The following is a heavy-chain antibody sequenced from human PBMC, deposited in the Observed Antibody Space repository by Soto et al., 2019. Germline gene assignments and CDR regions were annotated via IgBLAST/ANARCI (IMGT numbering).Heavy chain of an antibody. CDR3: ARGLAPGFRFDP. Sequence: ASVKVSCKTSGYTFTSYAMNWVRQAPGQGLEWMGWISAYNGNTNYAQKLQGRVTMTTDTSTSTAYMELRSLRSDDTAVYYCARGLAPGFRFDPWGQGTLVTVSS. J-gene: IGHJ5*02. V-gene: IGHV1-18*01. CDR1: GYTFTSYA. D-gene: IGHD2-21*01. CDR2: ISAYNGNT.